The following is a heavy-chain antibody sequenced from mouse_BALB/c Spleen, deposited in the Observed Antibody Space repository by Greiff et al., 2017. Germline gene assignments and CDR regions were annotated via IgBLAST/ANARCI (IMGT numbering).Heavy chain of an antibody. J-gene: IGHJ3*01. Sequence: VMLVESGPGLVAPSQSLSITCTVSGFSLTSYGVHWVRQPPGKGLEWLGVIWAGGSTNYNSALMSRLSISKDNSKSQVFLKMNSLQTDDTAMYYCARAPYDGYYRWFAYWGQGTLVTVSA. CDR2: IWAGGST. V-gene: IGHV2-9*02. CDR1: GFSLTSYG. CDR3: ARAPYDGYYRWFAY. D-gene: IGHD2-3*01.